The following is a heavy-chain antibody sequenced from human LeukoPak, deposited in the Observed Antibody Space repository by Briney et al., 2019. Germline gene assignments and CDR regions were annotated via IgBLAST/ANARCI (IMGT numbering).Heavy chain of an antibody. CDR2: INPSDGTT. CDR3: ARVRDGYNDAYDI. CDR1: GYTFTTYY. V-gene: IGHV1-46*01. J-gene: IGHJ3*02. Sequence: GASVKVSCKASGYTFTTYYMHWVRQAPGQGLEWMGRINPSDGTTIYAQKFQGRVTMTRDTSTSTVYMELSSLRSEDTAVYYCARVRDGYNDAYDIWGQGTMVTVHS. D-gene: IGHD5-24*01.